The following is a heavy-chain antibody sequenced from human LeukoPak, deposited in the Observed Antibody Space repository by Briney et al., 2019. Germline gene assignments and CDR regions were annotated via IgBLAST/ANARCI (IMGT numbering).Heavy chain of an antibody. Sequence: SETLSLTCAVYGGSFSGYYWSWIRQPPGKGLEWIGYIYYSGTTNYNPSLKSRVTISVDTSKNQFSLKLNSVTAADTAVCYCARGVYIAAAQYGYWGQGTLVTVSS. CDR3: ARGVYIAAAQYGY. CDR2: IYYSGTT. D-gene: IGHD6-13*01. CDR1: GGSFSGYY. J-gene: IGHJ4*02. V-gene: IGHV4-59*01.